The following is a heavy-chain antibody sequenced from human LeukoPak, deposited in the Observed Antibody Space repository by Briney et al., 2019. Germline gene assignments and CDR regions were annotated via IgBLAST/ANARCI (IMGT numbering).Heavy chain of an antibody. CDR3: ARDLDLRGDYVHWYFDL. V-gene: IGHV4-4*07. Sequence: PSETLSLICTVSGGSISSYYWSWIRQTAGKGLEWIGRIYTSGSTNYNPSLKSRVTMSVDTSKNQFSLKLSSVTAADTAVYYCARDLDLRGDYVHWYFDLWGRGTLVTVSS. CDR1: GGSISSYY. CDR2: IYTSGST. J-gene: IGHJ2*01. D-gene: IGHD4-17*01.